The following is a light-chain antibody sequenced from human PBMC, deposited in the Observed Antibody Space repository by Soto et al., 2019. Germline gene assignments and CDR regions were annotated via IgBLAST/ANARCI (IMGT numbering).Light chain of an antibody. Sequence: DTVLTQSPATLSVSPRERASFSCRASQSVSDNTAWYQQKPGQAPRLLIYGAYNRASGVPARFSGFGSGTEFTLTISGLQSEDSATDFCQQYQNWPYTFGQGTKVEIK. CDR2: GAY. V-gene: IGKV3-15*01. J-gene: IGKJ2*01. CDR1: QSVSDN. CDR3: QQYQNWPYT.